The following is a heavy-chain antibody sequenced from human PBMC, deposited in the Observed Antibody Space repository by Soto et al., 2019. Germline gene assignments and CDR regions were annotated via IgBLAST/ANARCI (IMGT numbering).Heavy chain of an antibody. CDR3: ASSASPDAY. CDR2: INSGSTSV. D-gene: IGHD1-26*01. CDR1: GFTFNSYS. J-gene: IGHJ4*02. Sequence: EVQLVESGGGLVQPGGSLRLSCVASGFTFNSYSMNWVRQAPGKGLEWISYINSGSTSVFYADSVKGRFTISRDNAKSSLYLQMNSLRAEDTAVYYCASSASPDAYWGQGTLVTVSS. V-gene: IGHV3-48*01.